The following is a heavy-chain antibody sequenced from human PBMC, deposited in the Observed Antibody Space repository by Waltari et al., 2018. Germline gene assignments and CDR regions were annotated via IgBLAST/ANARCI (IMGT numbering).Heavy chain of an antibody. CDR3: ARDTGALWMDV. D-gene: IGHD2-21*01. J-gene: IGHJ6*02. V-gene: IGHV1-46*01. CDR2: IHPSGGST. Sequence: QVQLVQSGAEVKKPGASVKISCKTSEYTFTSSYIHWVRQAPGQGLEWMGIIHPSGGSTIYAQKCQGRVTMTRDTSTSTVYMELSSLRSEDTAVYYCARDTGALWMDVWGQGTTVTVSS. CDR1: EYTFTSSY.